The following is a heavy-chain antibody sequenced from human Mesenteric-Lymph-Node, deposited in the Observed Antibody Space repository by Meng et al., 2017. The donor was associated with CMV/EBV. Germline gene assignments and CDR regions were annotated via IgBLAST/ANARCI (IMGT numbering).Heavy chain of an antibody. CDR3: AVYSDYGSFDY. V-gene: IGHV3-7*03. D-gene: IGHD4/OR15-4a*01. Sequence: GGSLRLSCAASGFTFSSYCMSWVRQAPGKGLEWVANIKQDGSDNYYVDSVKGRFTISRDNAKNSLYLQMNSLRAEDTAKYYCAVYSDYGSFDYWGQGTLVTVSS. CDR2: IKQDGSDN. J-gene: IGHJ4*02. CDR1: GFTFSSYC.